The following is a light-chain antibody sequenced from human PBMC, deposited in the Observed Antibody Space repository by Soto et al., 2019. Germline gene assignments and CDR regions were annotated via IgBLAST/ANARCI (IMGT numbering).Light chain of an antibody. CDR1: HTITTSY. CDR2: VIS. V-gene: IGKV3-20*01. J-gene: IGKJ1*01. Sequence: EIGLTQPQGPLPFSPGERATLSSGAVHTITTSYSAWYQQKPGQAPSLLVYVISRRATGTPDRFSGSGSGTDFTLTITRLEPEDFAVYYCQQYVTSSPRTFGQGTKVEIK. CDR3: QQYVTSSPRT.